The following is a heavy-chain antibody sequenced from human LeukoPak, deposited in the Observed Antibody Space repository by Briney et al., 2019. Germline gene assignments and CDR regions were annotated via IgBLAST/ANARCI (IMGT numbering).Heavy chain of an antibody. CDR3: ARYRNEALFAFDI. V-gene: IGHV4-59*01. D-gene: IGHD1-14*01. CDR2: IYYSGNT. J-gene: IGHJ3*02. Sequence: SSETLSLTCTVSGDSISNYYWSWIRQPPGKGLEWIGYIYYSGNTDYNPSLKSRVTISVDTSKNQFSLRLNSVTAADTAVYSCARYRNEALFAFDIWGQGTMVTVSS. CDR1: GDSISNYY.